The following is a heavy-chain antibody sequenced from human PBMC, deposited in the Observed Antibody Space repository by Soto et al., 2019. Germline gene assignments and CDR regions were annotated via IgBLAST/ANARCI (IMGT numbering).Heavy chain of an antibody. CDR2: ISAYTGNT. CDR3: ARDSSSSCHDY. J-gene: IGHJ4*02. D-gene: IGHD6-13*01. Sequence: QLQLVQSGAEVKKPGAAVKVSCKSSGYTFTSYGISWVRQAHGQGLEWMGWISAYTGNTNDAQKLQGRVTMTTDTSTSTAYMELSIRRADDTAVYYWARDSSSSCHDYWGQGTLVTVSS. V-gene: IGHV1-18*01. CDR1: GYTFTSYG.